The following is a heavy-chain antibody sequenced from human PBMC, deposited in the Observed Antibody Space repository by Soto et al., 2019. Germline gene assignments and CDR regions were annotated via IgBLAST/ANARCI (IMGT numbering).Heavy chain of an antibody. Sequence: QVQLQESGPGLVKPSETLSLTCTVSGGSISSYYWSWIRQPPGKGLEWIGCLYYSGSTNYNPSLRSXVTWSXXTSKNQFSLELSSVTAADTAMYYCARDCSGRAVEYWGQGTLVTVSS. J-gene: IGHJ4*02. CDR3: ARDCSGRAVEY. CDR2: LYYSGST. CDR1: GGSISSYY. D-gene: IGHD6-19*01. V-gene: IGHV4-59*01.